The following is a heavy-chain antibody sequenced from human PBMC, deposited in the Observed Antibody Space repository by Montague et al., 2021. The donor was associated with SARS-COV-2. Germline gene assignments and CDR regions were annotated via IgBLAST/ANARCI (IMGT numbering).Heavy chain of an antibody. D-gene: IGHD6-19*01. CDR2: ISYDGSNK. CDR1: GFTFNNCA. CDR3: VRASLIKARIAVAGTTVY. J-gene: IGHJ4*02. V-gene: IGHV3-30*09. Sequence: SLRLSCAASGFTFNNCAMHWVRQAPGKGLEWVALISYDGSNKYYADSVKGRFAISRDNSKNTLYLQMNSLRAEDTAVYYCVRASLIKARIAVAGTTVYWGQGTLVTISS.